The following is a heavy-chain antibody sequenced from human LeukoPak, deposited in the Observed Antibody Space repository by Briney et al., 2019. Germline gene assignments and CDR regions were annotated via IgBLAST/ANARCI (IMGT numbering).Heavy chain of an antibody. V-gene: IGHV1-69*13. Sequence: SVKVSCKASGGTFSSYAISWVRQAPGQGLEWMGGIIPIFGTANYAQKFQGRATITADESTSTAYMELSSLRAEDTAVYYCAKVSVAGPNPDYWGQGTLVTVSS. CDR1: GGTFSSYA. CDR2: IIPIFGTA. D-gene: IGHD6-19*01. J-gene: IGHJ4*02. CDR3: AKVSVAGPNPDY.